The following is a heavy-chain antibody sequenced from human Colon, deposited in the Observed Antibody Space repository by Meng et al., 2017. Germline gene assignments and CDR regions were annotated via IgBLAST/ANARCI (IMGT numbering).Heavy chain of an antibody. CDR2: INPNSGAT. Sequence: ASVKVSCKTSGYTFIGYYIHWVRQAPGQGLEWMGWINPNSGATKSAQKFQGRFTMTRDTSADTVYMELSSLRSDDTAVYYCAREGGFGSESYYVNYWGQGTLVTVSS. D-gene: IGHD3-10*01. J-gene: IGHJ4*02. V-gene: IGHV1-2*02. CDR1: GYTFIGYY. CDR3: AREGGFGSESYYVNY.